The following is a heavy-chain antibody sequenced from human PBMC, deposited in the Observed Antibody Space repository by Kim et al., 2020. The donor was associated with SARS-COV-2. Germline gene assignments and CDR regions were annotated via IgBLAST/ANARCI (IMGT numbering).Heavy chain of an antibody. D-gene: IGHD3-3*01. Sequence: GGSLRLSCAASGFTFSSYGMHWVRQAPGKGLEWVAVICYDGSNKYYADSVKGRFTISRDNSKNTLYLQMNSLRAEDTAVYYCARDAQYYDFWSGYLGGSGRGYHSDYIDVWGKGTTVTVSS. CDR3: ARDAQYYDFWSGYLGGSGRGYHSDYIDV. V-gene: IGHV3-33*01. CDR1: GFTFSSYG. J-gene: IGHJ6*03. CDR2: ICYDGSNK.